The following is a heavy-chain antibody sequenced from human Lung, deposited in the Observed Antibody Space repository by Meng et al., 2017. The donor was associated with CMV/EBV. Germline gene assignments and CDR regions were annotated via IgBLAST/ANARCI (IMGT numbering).Heavy chain of an antibody. CDR3: TRDPRCSSATCLKFDP. CDR1: GDSTSSSNYY. CDR2: IHHSGTT. V-gene: IGHV4-39*07. D-gene: IGHD2-2*01. Sequence: SETLSFTCTVPGDSTSSSNYYWAWIRQPPGKGLEWIVSIHHSGTTYYNSSLKSRIIMSLDTSKNQFSLELNSVTAADTAVYYCTRDPRCSSATCLKFDPWGHGTLVTVSS. J-gene: IGHJ5*02.